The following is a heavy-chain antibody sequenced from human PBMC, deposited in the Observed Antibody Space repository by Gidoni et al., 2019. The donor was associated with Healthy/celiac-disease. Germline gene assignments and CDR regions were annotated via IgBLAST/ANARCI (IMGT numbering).Heavy chain of an antibody. CDR3: ARSTGTTYDY. CDR1: GGPISSYY. J-gene: IGHJ4*02. V-gene: IGHV4-59*01. D-gene: IGHD1-7*01. Sequence: QVQLQESGPGLVKPSETLSLTCTVSGGPISSYYWSWIRQPPGKGLAWIGYIYYSGSTNYNPSLKSRVTISVDTSKNQFSLKLSSVTAADTAVYYCARSTGTTYDYWGQGTLVTVSS. CDR2: IYYSGST.